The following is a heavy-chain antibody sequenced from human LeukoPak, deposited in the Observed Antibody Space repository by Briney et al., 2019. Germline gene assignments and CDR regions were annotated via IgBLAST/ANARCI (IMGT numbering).Heavy chain of an antibody. Sequence: SETLSLTCTVSGGSISSSSYYWGWIRQPPGKGLEWIGNIYYSGSTYYNPSLKSRVTISVDTSKNQFSLKLSSVTAADTAVYYCATYSSGPHDYWGQGTLVTVSS. V-gene: IGHV4-39*07. CDR1: GGSISSSSYY. CDR2: IYYSGST. D-gene: IGHD6-19*01. CDR3: ATYSSGPHDY. J-gene: IGHJ4*02.